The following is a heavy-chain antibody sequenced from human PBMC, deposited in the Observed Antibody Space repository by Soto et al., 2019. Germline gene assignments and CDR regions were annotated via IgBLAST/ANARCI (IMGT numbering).Heavy chain of an antibody. D-gene: IGHD2-21*02. Sequence: PSETLSLTCSVSGGCISSGYWTWIRHPPGKRLEWIGYIYLGGSINYNPSLKSRVTISVDTSKNQFSLKLNSVTAADTAVYYCARDLWGYCGTDCYPLDVWGQGTTVT. CDR2: IYLGGSI. J-gene: IGHJ6*02. CDR3: ARDLWGYCGTDCYPLDV. V-gene: IGHV4-59*01. CDR1: GGCISSGY.